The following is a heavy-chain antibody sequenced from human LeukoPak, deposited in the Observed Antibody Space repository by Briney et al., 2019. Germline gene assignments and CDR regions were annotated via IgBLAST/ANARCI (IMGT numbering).Heavy chain of an antibody. D-gene: IGHD2-2*01. CDR3: ARGFVVVPAAQVSYYYYGMDV. J-gene: IGHJ6*02. CDR1: GGSISSYY. V-gene: IGHV4-59*01. CDR2: IYYSGNT. Sequence: PSETLSLTCTVSGGSISSYYWSWIRQPPGKGLEWIGYIYYSGNTKYNPSLKSRVTISVDTSKNQFSLKLSSVTAADTAVYYCARGFVVVPAAQVSYYYYGMDVWGQGTTVTVSS.